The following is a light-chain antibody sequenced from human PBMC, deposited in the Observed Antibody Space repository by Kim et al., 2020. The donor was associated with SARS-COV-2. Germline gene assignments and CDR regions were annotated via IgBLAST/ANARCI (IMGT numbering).Light chain of an antibody. CDR1: LDVSSF. CDR3: QQLDTYPLT. J-gene: IGKJ4*01. V-gene: IGKV1-9*01. Sequence: SASVGDRVTITCRASLDVSSFLAWYRQKPGKAPKLLIYGASTLPSGVPSRFSGSGSGTDFTLTITSLQPEDFATYYCQQLDTYPLTFGAGTKLEI. CDR2: GAS.